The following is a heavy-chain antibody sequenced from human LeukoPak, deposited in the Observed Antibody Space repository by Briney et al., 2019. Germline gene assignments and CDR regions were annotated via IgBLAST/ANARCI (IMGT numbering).Heavy chain of an antibody. CDR2: IIPILGIA. J-gene: IGHJ3*02. D-gene: IGHD5-12*01. V-gene: IGHV1-69*02. Sequence: SVKVSCKASGYTFSGYYIHWVRQAPGQGLEWMGRIIPILGIANYAQKFQGRVTITADKSTSTAYMELSSLRSEDTAVYYCARKDGYNSEDAFDIWGQGTMVTVSS. CDR1: GYTFSGYY. CDR3: ARKDGYNSEDAFDI.